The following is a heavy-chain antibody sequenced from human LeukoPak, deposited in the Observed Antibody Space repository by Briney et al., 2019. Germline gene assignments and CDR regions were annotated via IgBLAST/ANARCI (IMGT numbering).Heavy chain of an antibody. D-gene: IGHD3-3*01. J-gene: IGHJ4*02. CDR3: ARGLGASYDFWSGYSSHLDY. CDR1: GYSISSGYY. Sequence: SETLSLTCSVSGYSISSGYYWGWIRQPPGKGLEWIGSIYQSGSTYYNPSLKSRVTISVDTSRNQFSLKLSSVTAADTAVYYCARGLGASYDFWSGYSSHLDYWGQGTLVTVSS. V-gene: IGHV4-38-2*02. CDR2: IYQSGST.